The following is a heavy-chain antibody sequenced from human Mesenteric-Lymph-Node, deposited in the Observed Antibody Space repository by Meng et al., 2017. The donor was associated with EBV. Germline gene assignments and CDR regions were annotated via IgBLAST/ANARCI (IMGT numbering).Heavy chain of an antibody. Sequence: HVQLVQSGPEVKRPGASVKVSCKTSGYSFSNYGINWVRQAPGQGLEWMGWISPYSGNTNYAQRLQGRVTLTIDPSTSTAYMELRSLRSDDTAVYWCARSVDFWSGYGRPTKPNYFDHWGQGTLVTSPQ. D-gene: IGHD3-3*01. CDR1: GYSFSNYG. V-gene: IGHV1-18*01. CDR3: ARSVDFWSGYGRPTKPNYFDH. J-gene: IGHJ4*02. CDR2: ISPYSGNT.